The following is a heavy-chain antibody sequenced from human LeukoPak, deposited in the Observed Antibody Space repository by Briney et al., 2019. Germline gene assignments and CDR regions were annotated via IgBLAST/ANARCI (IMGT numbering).Heavy chain of an antibody. D-gene: IGHD5-18*01. Sequence: GGSLRLSCAASGFTFSSYSMNWVRQAPGKGLEWVSSISSSSSYIYYADSVKGRFTISRDNAKNSLYLQMNSLRAEDTAVYYCARESRGDTAMVNYWGQGTLVTVSS. V-gene: IGHV3-21*01. J-gene: IGHJ4*02. CDR1: GFTFSSYS. CDR3: ARESRGDTAMVNY. CDR2: ISSSSSYI.